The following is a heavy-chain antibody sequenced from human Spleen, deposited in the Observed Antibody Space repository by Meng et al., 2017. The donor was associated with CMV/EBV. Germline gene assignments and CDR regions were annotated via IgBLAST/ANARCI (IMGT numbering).Heavy chain of an antibody. Sequence: ASVKVSCKASGYTFTRYGITWVRQAPGQGLEWMGWISGRRGDTNFALKFQDRLTMTTDTSTSTAYMELRSLKSDDTAVYYCARALQYYFDSSGYHLAVWGQGTTVTVSS. V-gene: IGHV1-18*01. CDR1: GYTFTRYG. CDR2: ISGRRGDT. J-gene: IGHJ6*02. CDR3: ARALQYYFDSSGYHLAV. D-gene: IGHD3-22*01.